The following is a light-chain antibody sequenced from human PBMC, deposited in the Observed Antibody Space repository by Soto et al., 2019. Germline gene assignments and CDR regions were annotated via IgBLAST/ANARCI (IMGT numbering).Light chain of an antibody. J-gene: IGKJ3*01. CDR1: QSVSSTY. CDR2: GAA. V-gene: IGKV3-20*01. CDR3: QQYGSSPLFT. Sequence: EIVLTQSPGTLSLSPGERATLSCRASQSVSSTYLAWYQHKPGQAPRLLIYGAATRAAGVPDRFSGSGSGTDFTLTISRLEPEDFAVYYCQQYGSSPLFTFGPGTKV.